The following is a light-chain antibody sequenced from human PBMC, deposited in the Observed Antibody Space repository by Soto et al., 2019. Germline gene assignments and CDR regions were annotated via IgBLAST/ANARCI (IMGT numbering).Light chain of an antibody. Sequence: DIQMTQSPSTLSASVGDRVTITCRASQSISSWLAWYQQKPGKAPKLLIYKTSSLEGGVAPRFSGSGSGTEFTLTIGSVQPDDCATYWCRQYNSCPPFGQGTKVEIK. V-gene: IGKV1-5*03. J-gene: IGKJ1*01. CDR3: RQYNSCPP. CDR1: QSISSW. CDR2: KTS.